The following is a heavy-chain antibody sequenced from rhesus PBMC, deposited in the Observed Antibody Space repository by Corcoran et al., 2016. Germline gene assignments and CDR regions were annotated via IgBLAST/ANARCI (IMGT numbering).Heavy chain of an antibody. CDR2: SDPSDSAT. Sequence: EVQLVQSGAEVKRPGESLKISCKTSGYSFTSYWISGVRQMPGKGLEWMGASDPSDSATRYSPSFQGQVTISADKSISTAYLQWSSLKASDSATYYCAKGGTGRFDVWGPGVLVTVSS. V-gene: IGHV5-2*01. CDR1: GYSFTSYW. CDR3: AKGGTGRFDV. J-gene: IGHJ5-1*01.